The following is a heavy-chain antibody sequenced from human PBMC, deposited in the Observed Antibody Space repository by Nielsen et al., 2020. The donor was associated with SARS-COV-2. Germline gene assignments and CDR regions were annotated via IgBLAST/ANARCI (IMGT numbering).Heavy chain of an antibody. D-gene: IGHD3-10*01. J-gene: IGHJ4*02. V-gene: IGHV1-46*01. CDR3: ARTPYGSGSYYVDY. CDR2: INPSGGST. Sequence: WVRQAPGQGLQWMGIINPSGGSTSYAQKFQGRVTMTRDTSISTAYMELSRLRSDDTAVYYCARTPYGSGSYYVDYWGQGTLVTVSS.